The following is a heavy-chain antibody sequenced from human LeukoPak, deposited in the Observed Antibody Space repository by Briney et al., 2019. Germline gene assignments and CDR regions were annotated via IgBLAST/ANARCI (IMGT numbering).Heavy chain of an antibody. Sequence: SVTVSFKASGGTFTIYAISWVRQAPGQGLEWMGGIIPIFGTANYAQKFQGRVTITADESTSTAYMELSSLRSEDTAVYYCARDLVVPAAMGTHDAFDIWGQGTMVTVSS. J-gene: IGHJ3*02. D-gene: IGHD2-2*01. CDR2: IIPIFGTA. CDR1: GGTFTIYA. V-gene: IGHV1-69*01. CDR3: ARDLVVPAAMGTHDAFDI.